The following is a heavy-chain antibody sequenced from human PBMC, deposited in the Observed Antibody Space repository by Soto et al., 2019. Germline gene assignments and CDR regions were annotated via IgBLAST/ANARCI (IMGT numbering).Heavy chain of an antibody. CDR1: GFTFSSYG. CDR2: ISYDGSNK. D-gene: IGHD2-2*01. J-gene: IGHJ6*02. CDR3: AKQVKGYCSSTSCYAYYGMDV. V-gene: IGHV3-30*18. Sequence: GVSLRLSCAASGFTFSSYGMHWVRQAPGKGLEWVAVISYDGSNKYYADSVKGRFTISRDNSKNTLYLQMNSLRAEDTAVYYCAKQVKGYCSSTSCYAYYGMDVWGQGTTVTVSS.